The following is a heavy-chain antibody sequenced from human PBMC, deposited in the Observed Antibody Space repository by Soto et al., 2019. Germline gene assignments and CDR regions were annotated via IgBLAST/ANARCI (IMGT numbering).Heavy chain of an antibody. Sequence: SETLSLTCTVSGGSISSYYWSWIRQPPGKGLEWIGYIYYSGSTNYNPSLKSRVTISVDTSKNQFSLKLSSVTAADTAVYYCARGARLHLGELLLYRYYYYYYMDVWGKGTTVTVSS. CDR3: ARGARLHLGELLLYRYYYYYYMDV. V-gene: IGHV4-59*12. D-gene: IGHD3-16*02. CDR2: IYYSGST. J-gene: IGHJ6*03. CDR1: GGSISSYY.